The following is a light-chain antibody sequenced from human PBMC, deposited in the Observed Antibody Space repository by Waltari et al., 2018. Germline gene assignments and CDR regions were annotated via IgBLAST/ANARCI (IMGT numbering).Light chain of an antibody. CDR1: QGISSY. J-gene: IGKJ5*01. V-gene: IGKV1-9*01. Sequence: DTQLTQSPSFLSASVGDIVTITCRASQGISSYLAWYQQKPGKAPKLLIYGASTLQSGVPSRFSGSGSGTEFTLTISSLQPEDFATYYCQQLSSYLSITFGQGTRLEIK. CDR3: QQLSSYLSIT. CDR2: GAS.